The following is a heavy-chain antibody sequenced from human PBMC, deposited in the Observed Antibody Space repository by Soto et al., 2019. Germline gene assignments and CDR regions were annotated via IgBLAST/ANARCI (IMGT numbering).Heavy chain of an antibody. V-gene: IGHV3-74*01. D-gene: IGHD3-3*01. CDR1: GFTFSSYW. Sequence: EVQLVESGGGLVQPGGSLRLSCAAPGFTFSSYWMHWVRQAPGKGLVWVSRINGDGSITTYADSVKGRFTIPRNNANITQDLQMNRLRAEDTAVYYCARYFWSVWGHGTLVTVSS. CDR2: INGDGSIT. J-gene: IGHJ4*01. CDR3: ARYFWSV.